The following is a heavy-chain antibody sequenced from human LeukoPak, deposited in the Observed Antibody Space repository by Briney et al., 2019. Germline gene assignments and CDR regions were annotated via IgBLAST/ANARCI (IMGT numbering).Heavy chain of an antibody. CDR3: ARTVAYYYDSSGYYSRDFDY. CDR2: MNPNSGNT. V-gene: IGHV1-8*03. CDR1: RGTFNSYA. J-gene: IGHJ4*02. Sequence: GASVKVSCKASRGTFNSYAINWVRQATGQGLEWMGWMNPNSGNTGYAQKFQGRVTIARNTSISTAYMELSSLRSEDTAVYYCARTVAYYYDSSGYYSRDFDYWGQGTLVTVSS. D-gene: IGHD3-22*01.